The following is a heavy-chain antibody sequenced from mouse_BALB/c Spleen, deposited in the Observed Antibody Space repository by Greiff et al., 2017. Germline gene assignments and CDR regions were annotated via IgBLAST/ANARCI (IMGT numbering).Heavy chain of an antibody. V-gene: IGHV5-17*02. J-gene: IGHJ3*01. CDR1: GFTFSSFG. D-gene: IGHD2-4*01. CDR3: ARSPIYYDYDVWFAY. CDR2: ISSGSSTI. Sequence: VQLVESGGGLVQPGGSRKLSCAASGFTFSSFGMHWVRQAPEKGLEWVAYISSGSSTIYYADTVKGRFTISRDNPKNTLFLQMTSLRSEDTAMYYCARSPIYYDYDVWFAYWGQGTLVTVSA.